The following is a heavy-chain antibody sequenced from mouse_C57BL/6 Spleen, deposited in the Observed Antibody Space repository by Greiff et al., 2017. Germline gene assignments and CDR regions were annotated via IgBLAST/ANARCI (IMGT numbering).Heavy chain of an antibody. Sequence: QVQLQQPGAELVKPGASVKLSCKASGYTFTSYWMQWVKQRPGQGLEWIGEIDPSDSYTNYNQKFKGKATLTVDTSSSTAYMQLSSLTSEDSAVYYCARRAGTFYWYFDVWGRGTTVTVSS. CDR1: GYTFTSYW. D-gene: IGHD3-3*01. CDR2: IDPSDSYT. V-gene: IGHV1-50*01. J-gene: IGHJ1*03. CDR3: ARRAGTFYWYFDV.